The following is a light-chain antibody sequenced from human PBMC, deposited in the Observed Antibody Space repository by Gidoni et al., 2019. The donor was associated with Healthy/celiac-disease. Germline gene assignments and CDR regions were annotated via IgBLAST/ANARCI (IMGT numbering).Light chain of an antibody. J-gene: IGLJ2*01. CDR2: EVS. CDR1: SSDVGGYNS. Sequence: QSALTQPPSASGSPGQSVTISCTGTSSDVGGYNSVSWYQQHPGKAPKLMIYEVSKRPSGVPDRFSGSKSGNTASLTVSGLQAEDEADYYCSSYAGSNVVFGGGTKLTV. V-gene: IGLV2-8*01. CDR3: SSYAGSNVV.